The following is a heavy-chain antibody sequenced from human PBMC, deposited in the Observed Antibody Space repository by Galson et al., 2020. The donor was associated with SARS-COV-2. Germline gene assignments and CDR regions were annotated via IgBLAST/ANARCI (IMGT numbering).Heavy chain of an antibody. V-gene: IGHV4-34*01. J-gene: IGHJ6*03. CDR1: GGSFSGYY. CDR3: ARGHRGVVPSPILGLGPYYSYYYMDV. Sequence: SQTLSLTCAVYGGSFSGYYWSWIRQPPGKGLEWIGEITNSGSTNYSPSPKSRVTISLDTSTNQFSLNLRSVTAADTALYYCARGHRGVVPSPILGLGPYYSYYYMDVWDKGTTVTVSS. D-gene: IGHD2-2*01. CDR2: ITNSGST.